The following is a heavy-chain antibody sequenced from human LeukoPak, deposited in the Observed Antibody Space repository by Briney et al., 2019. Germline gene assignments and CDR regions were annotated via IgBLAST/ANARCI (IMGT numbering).Heavy chain of an antibody. CDR3: ARDIYGSGSY. CDR2: ISYDGSNK. Sequence: GGSLRLSCAASGFTFSSYAMHWVRQAPGKGPEWVAVISYDGSNKYYADSVKGRFTISRDNSKNTLYLQMNSLRAEDTAVYYCARDIYGSGSYWGQGTLVTVSS. J-gene: IGHJ4*02. CDR1: GFTFSSYA. D-gene: IGHD3-10*01. V-gene: IGHV3-30*04.